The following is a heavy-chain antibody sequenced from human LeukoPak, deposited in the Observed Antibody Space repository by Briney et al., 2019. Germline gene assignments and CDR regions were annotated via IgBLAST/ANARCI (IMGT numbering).Heavy chain of an antibody. CDR1: GGTFSSYA. Sequence: SVKVSCKASGGTFSSYAISWVRQAPGQGLEWMGGIIPIFGTANYAQKFQGRVTITKDESTSTAYMGLSSLRSEDTAVYYCARDRRGLLWFGDYDVTYYFDYWGQGTLVTVSS. J-gene: IGHJ4*02. V-gene: IGHV1-69*05. CDR2: IIPIFGTA. D-gene: IGHD3-10*01. CDR3: ARDRRGLLWFGDYDVTYYFDY.